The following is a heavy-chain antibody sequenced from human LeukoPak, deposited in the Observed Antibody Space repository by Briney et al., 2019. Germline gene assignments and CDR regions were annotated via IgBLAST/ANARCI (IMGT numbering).Heavy chain of an antibody. V-gene: IGHV3-48*04. CDR3: VRDPSYGSSWYYYMDV. CDR1: EFTFVRYA. CDR2: ISISIFKI. J-gene: IGHJ6*03. Sequence: GGSLRLSCAASEFTFVRYAINWVRQAPGEGRGWVSYISISIFKIGYADSVKGRFTISRDNSKKSLYLQMDSLRVEDTAVYYCVRDPSYGSSWYYYMDVWGKGTTVTVSS. D-gene: IGHD6-13*01.